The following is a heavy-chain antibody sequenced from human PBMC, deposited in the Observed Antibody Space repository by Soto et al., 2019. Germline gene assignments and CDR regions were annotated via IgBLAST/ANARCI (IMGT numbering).Heavy chain of an antibody. D-gene: IGHD2-15*01. V-gene: IGHV3-53*02. Sequence: EVQLVETGGGLIQPGGSLRLSCAASGFTVSSNYMSWVCQAPGKGLEWVSVIYSGGSTYYADSVKGRFTISRDNSKNTLYLQMNSLRAEDTAVYYCASRDCSGGSCYGPYYYYGMDVWGQGTTVTVSS. CDR2: IYSGGST. CDR1: GFTVSSNY. J-gene: IGHJ6*02. CDR3: ASRDCSGGSCYGPYYYYGMDV.